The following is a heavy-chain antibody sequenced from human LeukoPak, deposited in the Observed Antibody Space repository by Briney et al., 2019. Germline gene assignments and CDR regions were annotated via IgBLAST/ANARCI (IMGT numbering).Heavy chain of an antibody. D-gene: IGHD6-19*01. CDR3: ARDMGWLALDY. V-gene: IGHV3-7*01. CDR1: GFTFSSSW. CDR2: IKEDGTEE. Sequence: GSLGLSCAASGFTFSSSWMAWVRQAPGKGLEWVANIKEDGTEEYYADSLKGRLTICRDHAKNSLNLQMNSLRVEDTAVYYCARDMGWLALDYWGQGILVTVSS. J-gene: IGHJ4*02.